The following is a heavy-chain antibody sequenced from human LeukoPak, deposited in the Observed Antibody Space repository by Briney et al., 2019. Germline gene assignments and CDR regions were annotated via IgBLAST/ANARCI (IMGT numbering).Heavy chain of an antibody. CDR2: IYYSGST. D-gene: IGHD3-10*01. Sequence: SETLSLTCTVSGDSISSGDYYWSWIRQPPGKGLEWIGYIYYSGSTYYNPSLKSRVTVSVDTSKNQFSLKLSSVTAADTAVYYCAREDMVRGVSPSTDYWGQGTLVTVSS. CDR3: AREDMVRGVSPSTDY. V-gene: IGHV4-30-4*01. J-gene: IGHJ4*02. CDR1: GDSISSGDYY.